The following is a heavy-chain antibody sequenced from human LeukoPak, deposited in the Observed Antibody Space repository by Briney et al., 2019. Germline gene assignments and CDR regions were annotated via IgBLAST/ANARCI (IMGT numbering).Heavy chain of an antibody. V-gene: IGHV4-59*01. Sequence: TASETLSLTCTVSGGSISSYYWSWIRQPPGKGLEWIGYIYYSGSTNYRPSLKSRVTISVDTSKNQFSLKLSSVTAADTAVYYCARDPYLEPHFDYWGQGTLVTVSS. J-gene: IGHJ4*02. CDR2: IYYSGST. D-gene: IGHD3-3*01. CDR3: ARDPYLEPHFDY. CDR1: GGSISSYY.